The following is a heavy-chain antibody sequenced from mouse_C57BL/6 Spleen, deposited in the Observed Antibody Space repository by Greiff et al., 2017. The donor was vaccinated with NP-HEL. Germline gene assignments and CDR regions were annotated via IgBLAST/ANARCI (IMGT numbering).Heavy chain of an antibody. Sequence: QVQLQQSGAELARPGASVKLSCKASGYTFTSYGISWVKQRTGQGLEWIGEIYPRSGNTYYNEKFKGKATLTADKSSSTAYMELRSLTSEDSAVYFCAMEGITTVYYYAMDYWGQGTSVTVSS. CDR3: AMEGITTVYYYAMDY. J-gene: IGHJ4*01. CDR2: IYPRSGNT. CDR1: GYTFTSYG. D-gene: IGHD1-1*01. V-gene: IGHV1-81*01.